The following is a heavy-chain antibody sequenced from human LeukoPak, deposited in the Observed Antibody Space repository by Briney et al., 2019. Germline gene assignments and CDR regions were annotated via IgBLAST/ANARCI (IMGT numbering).Heavy chain of an antibody. Sequence: PSEPLSLTCSVYGGSISRADYYWSWIRQPPGKGLEWIGYIYYSGSTYYNPSLKSRATISVDTSKNQFSLKLSSVTAADTAVYYCARDSDFWSGYYYFDYWGQGTLVTVSS. CDR3: ARDSDFWSGYYYFDY. D-gene: IGHD3-3*01. CDR2: IYYSGST. J-gene: IGHJ4*02. V-gene: IGHV4-30-4*08. CDR1: GGSISRADYY.